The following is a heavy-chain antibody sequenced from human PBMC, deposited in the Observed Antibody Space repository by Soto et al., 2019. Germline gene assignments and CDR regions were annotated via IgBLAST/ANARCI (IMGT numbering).Heavy chain of an antibody. V-gene: IGHV3-30*18. CDR1: GFTFSSYG. Sequence: GGSLRLSCAASGFTFSSYGMHWVRQAPGKGLEWVAVISYDGSNKYYTDSVKGRFTISRDNSKNTLYLQMNSLRAEDTAVYYCAKDLGIAARRVEGFDYWGQGTLVTVSS. CDR3: AKDLGIAARRVEGFDY. CDR2: ISYDGSNK. J-gene: IGHJ4*02. D-gene: IGHD6-6*01.